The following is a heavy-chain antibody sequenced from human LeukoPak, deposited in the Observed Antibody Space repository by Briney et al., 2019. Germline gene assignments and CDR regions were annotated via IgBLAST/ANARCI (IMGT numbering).Heavy chain of an antibody. D-gene: IGHD2-2*02. CDR1: GVSISSSSYY. CDR2: IYYSGST. CDR3: ARHGYCSSTSCYTSYFDY. Sequence: SETLSLTCTVSGVSISSSSYYWGWIRQPPGKGLEWIGSIYYSGSTYYNPSLKSRVTISVDTSKNQFSLKLSSVTAADTAVYYCARHGYCSSTSCYTSYFDYWGQGTLVTVSS. J-gene: IGHJ4*02. V-gene: IGHV4-39*01.